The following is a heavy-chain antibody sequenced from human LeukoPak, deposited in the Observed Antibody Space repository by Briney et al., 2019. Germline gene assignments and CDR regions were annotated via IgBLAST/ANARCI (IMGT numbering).Heavy chain of an antibody. D-gene: IGHD1-26*01. V-gene: IGHV3-74*01. CDR2: INNDGSST. J-gene: IGHJ5*02. CDR1: GFTYSSFW. CDR3: ASRVGATIWFDP. Sequence: ASGFTYSSFWVQCVGDAPGKTLVCVSRINNDGSSTSYADSVKGRFTIARDNAKNTLYLQMNSLRAEDTAVYYCASRVGATIWFDPWGQGTPVTVSS.